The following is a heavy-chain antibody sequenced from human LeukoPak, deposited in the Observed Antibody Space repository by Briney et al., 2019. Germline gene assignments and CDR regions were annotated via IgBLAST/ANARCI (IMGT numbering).Heavy chain of an antibody. CDR2: IGGGGDSI. V-gene: IGHV3-23*01. D-gene: IGHD2-15*01. J-gene: IGHJ4*01. CDR1: GFTFSSYA. Sequence: PGGSLRLSCAASGFTFSSYAMIWVRQAPGKGLEWVSVIGGGGDSIKYADSVKGRFTISRDNSKNTLFLQMNSLIADATAVDYCAKFVVVGATRQFYHWRQGTLGTVSS. CDR3: AKFVVVGATRQFYH.